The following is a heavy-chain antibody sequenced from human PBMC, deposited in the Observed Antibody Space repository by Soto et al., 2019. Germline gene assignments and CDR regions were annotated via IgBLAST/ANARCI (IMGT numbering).Heavy chain of an antibody. V-gene: IGHV3-30*18. CDR2: ISYDGSNK. CDR1: GFTFSSYG. Sequence: PGGSLRLFCAASGFTFSSYGMHWVRQAPGKGLEWVAVISYDGSNKYYADSVKGRFTISRDNSKNTLYLQMNSLRAEDTAVYYCAKDAAPATLYYYYYYGMDVWGQGTTVTVSS. CDR3: AKDAAPATLYYYYYYGMDV. D-gene: IGHD2-15*01. J-gene: IGHJ6*02.